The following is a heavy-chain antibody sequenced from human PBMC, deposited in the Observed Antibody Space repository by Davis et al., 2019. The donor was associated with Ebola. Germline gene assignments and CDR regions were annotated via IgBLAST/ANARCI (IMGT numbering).Heavy chain of an antibody. D-gene: IGHD6-19*01. CDR2: IYDQST. CDR3: ATTQWLREFDN. CDR1: VASLSSNN. Sequence: ETLSLTCSVSVASLSSNNWWAWVRQSPGKGLEWVSVIYDQSTAYADAVRGRFIISRDKSNNTLYLEMSSLRVDDTAVYYCATTQWLREFDNWGQGTLVTVSS. V-gene: IGHV3-53*05. J-gene: IGHJ4*02.